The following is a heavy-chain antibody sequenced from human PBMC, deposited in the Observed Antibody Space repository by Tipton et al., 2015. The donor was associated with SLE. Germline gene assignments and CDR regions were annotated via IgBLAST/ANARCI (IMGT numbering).Heavy chain of an antibody. J-gene: IGHJ6*02. CDR1: GGSISSYY. CDR3: ARHPGYYYGMDV. Sequence: LRLSCTVSGGSISSYYWSWIRQPPGKGLEWIGYIYTSGSTNYNPSLKSRVTISVDTSKNQFSLKLSSVTAADTAVYYCARHPGYYYGMDVWGQGTTVTVSS. CDR2: IYTSGST. V-gene: IGHV4-4*09.